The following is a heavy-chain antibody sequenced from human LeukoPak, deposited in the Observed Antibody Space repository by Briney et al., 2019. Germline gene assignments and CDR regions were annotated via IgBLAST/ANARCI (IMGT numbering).Heavy chain of an antibody. CDR2: IYHSGST. CDR1: GGSISSGGYY. V-gene: IGHV4-30-2*01. D-gene: IGHD1-26*01. CDR3: ARTSGATNLDY. Sequence: SQTLSLTCTVSGGSISSGGYYWSWIRQPPGKGLEWIGYIYHSGSTYYNLSLKSRVTISVDRSKNQFSLKLSSVTAADTAVYYCARTSGATNLDYWGQGTLVTVSS. J-gene: IGHJ4*02.